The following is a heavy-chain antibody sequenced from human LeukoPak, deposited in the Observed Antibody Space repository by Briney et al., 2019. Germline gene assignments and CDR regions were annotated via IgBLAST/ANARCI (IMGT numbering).Heavy chain of an antibody. CDR3: ARDCSSTSCYGDAFDI. Sequence: GASVKVSCKASGYTFTSYGISWVRQAPGQGLEWMGWISAYNGNTNYAQKLQGRVTMTTDTSTSTAYMELSRLRSDDTAVYYCARDCSSTSCYGDAFDIWGQGTMVTVSS. CDR1: GYTFTSYG. D-gene: IGHD2-2*01. V-gene: IGHV1-18*01. CDR2: ISAYNGNT. J-gene: IGHJ3*02.